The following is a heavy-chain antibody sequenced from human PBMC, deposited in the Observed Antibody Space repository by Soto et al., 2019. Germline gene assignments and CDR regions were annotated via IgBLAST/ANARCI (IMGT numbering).Heavy chain of an antibody. V-gene: IGHV2-5*02. CDR2: IYWDDDK. J-gene: IGHJ4*02. CDR1: GFSLTTSGVG. Sequence: QITLNESGPTQVKPRQTLTLTCTFSGFSLTTSGVGVGWIRQSPGTAPDWLALIYWDDDKRYRPSLKSRLTITTDTPKNQGVMTLTDWDPADTATYYRAHRVLRTVCGVVTTTASYFDFWGQGTPVAVSS. CDR3: AHRVLRTVCGVVTTTASYFDF. D-gene: IGHD3-3*01.